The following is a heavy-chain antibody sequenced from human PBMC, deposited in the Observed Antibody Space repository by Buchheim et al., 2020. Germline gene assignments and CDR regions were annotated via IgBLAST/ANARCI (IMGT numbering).Heavy chain of an antibody. J-gene: IGHJ5*02. CDR1: GGSISSYY. CDR2: IYYSGST. V-gene: IGHV4-59*08. D-gene: IGHD6-13*01. CDR3: ARLPINLPYSSSWYWFDP. Sequence: QVQLQESGPGLVKPSETLSLTCTVSGGSISSYYWSWIRQPPGKGLEWIGYIYYSGSTNYNPSLKSRVTISVDTSKNQFSLKLSSVTAADTAVYYCARLPINLPYSSSWYWFDPWGQGTL.